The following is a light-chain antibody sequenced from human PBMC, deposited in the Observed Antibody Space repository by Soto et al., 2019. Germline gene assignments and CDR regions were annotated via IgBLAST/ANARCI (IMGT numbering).Light chain of an antibody. CDR1: QSISTY. CDR3: QQSFSTPRT. Sequence: DSQMSQSPSRLSASVGDRVAITCRASQSISTYLNWYQQKPGKAPKLLIYGASSLQSGVPSRFSGSGSGTDFTLTISSLQPEDFGTYYCQQSFSTPRTFGQGTKVDNK. V-gene: IGKV1-39*01. J-gene: IGKJ1*01. CDR2: GAS.